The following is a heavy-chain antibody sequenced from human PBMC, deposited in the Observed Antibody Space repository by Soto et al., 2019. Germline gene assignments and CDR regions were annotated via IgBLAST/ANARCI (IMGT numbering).Heavy chain of an antibody. CDR3: AREMPPLLWFGERSVKYYYYYGMDV. Sequence: GASVKVSCKASGGTFSSYAISWVRQAPGQGLEWMGGIIPIFGTANYAQKFRGRVTITADESTSTAYMELSSLRSEDTAVYYCAREMPPLLWFGERSVKYYYYYGMDVWGQGTTVTVSS. V-gene: IGHV1-69*13. CDR1: GGTFSSYA. J-gene: IGHJ6*02. CDR2: IIPIFGTA. D-gene: IGHD3-10*01.